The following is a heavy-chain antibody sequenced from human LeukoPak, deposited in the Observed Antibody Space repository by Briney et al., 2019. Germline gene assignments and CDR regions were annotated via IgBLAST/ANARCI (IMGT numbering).Heavy chain of an antibody. CDR2: INHSGST. D-gene: IGHD5-18*01. V-gene: IGHV4-34*01. CDR1: GGSFSGYY. CDR3: ARGRGYSYGFADY. J-gene: IGHJ4*02. Sequence: PSETLSLTCAVYGGSFSGYYWSWIRQPSGKGLEWIGEINHSGSTNYNPSLKSRVTISVDTSKNQFSLKLSSVTAADTAVYYCARGRGYSYGFADYWGQGTLVTVSS.